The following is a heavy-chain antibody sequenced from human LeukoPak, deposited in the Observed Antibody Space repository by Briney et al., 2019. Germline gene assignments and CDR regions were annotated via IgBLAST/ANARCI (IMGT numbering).Heavy chain of an antibody. CDR1: GFTFSSYG. J-gene: IGHJ4*02. CDR2: ISGSGGST. D-gene: IGHD6-13*01. CDR3: AKTMAPAADHPGDF. V-gene: IGHV3-23*01. Sequence: PGGSLRLSCAASGFTFSSYGMNWVRQAPGKGLEWVSGISGSGGSTYYADSVKGRFTISRDKTKDMLFLQLNSLRSEDTALYYCAKTMAPAADHPGDFWGQGTLVTVSS.